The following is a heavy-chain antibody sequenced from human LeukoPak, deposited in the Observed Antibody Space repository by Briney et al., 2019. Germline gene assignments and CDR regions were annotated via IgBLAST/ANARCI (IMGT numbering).Heavy chain of an antibody. D-gene: IGHD4-23*01. V-gene: IGHV3-21*01. CDR1: GFTFSSYS. J-gene: IGHJ4*02. CDR2: ISSSSSYI. CDR3: ARVTTVVTGSDY. Sequence: GGSLGLSCAASGFTFSSYSMNWVRQAPGKGLEWVSSISSSSSYIYYADSVKGRFTISRDNAKNSLYLQMNSLRAEDTAVYYCARVTTVVTGSDYWGQGTLVTVSS.